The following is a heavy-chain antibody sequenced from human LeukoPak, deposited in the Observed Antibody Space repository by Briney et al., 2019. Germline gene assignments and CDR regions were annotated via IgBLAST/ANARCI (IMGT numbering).Heavy chain of an antibody. Sequence: PGGSLRLSCAASGSTFSNYAMSWVRQTPGKGLECVSVVTGSGGDTYYTGSVNGRFTISRDNSKNTLYLQMNSLRAEDTAVYYCARGTLEHCSGASCYPLDSWGQGTLVTVSS. D-gene: IGHD2-15*01. J-gene: IGHJ5*01. CDR3: ARGTLEHCSGASCYPLDS. CDR1: GSTFSNYA. CDR2: VTGSGGDT. V-gene: IGHV3-23*01.